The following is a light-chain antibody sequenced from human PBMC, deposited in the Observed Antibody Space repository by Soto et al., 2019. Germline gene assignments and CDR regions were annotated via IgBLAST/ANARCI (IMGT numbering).Light chain of an antibody. Sequence: QSVLTQPPSVSGAPGQRVTISCTGSSSNIGAGYDVHWYQQVPGTAPKLLISDNNNRPSGVPDRFSGSKSGTSASLAITGLQAEDEADYYCQSYDSSLSAVVFGGGTKLTVL. J-gene: IGLJ2*01. CDR3: QSYDSSLSAVV. CDR2: DNN. CDR1: SSNIGAGYD. V-gene: IGLV1-40*01.